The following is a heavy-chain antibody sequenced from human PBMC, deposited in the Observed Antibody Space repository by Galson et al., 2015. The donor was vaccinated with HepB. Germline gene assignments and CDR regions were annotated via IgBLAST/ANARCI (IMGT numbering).Heavy chain of an antibody. V-gene: IGHV1-69*10. CDR2: IIPIFGIA. CDR1: GGTFSSYA. D-gene: IGHD6-13*01. CDR3: ATVGHSSLLEYGMDV. J-gene: IGHJ6*02. Sequence: SVKVSCKASGGTFSSYAISWVRQAPGQGLEWMGGIIPIFGIANYAQKFQGRVTMTEDTSTDTAYMELSSLRSEDTAVYYCATVGHSSLLEYGMDVWGQGTTVTVFS.